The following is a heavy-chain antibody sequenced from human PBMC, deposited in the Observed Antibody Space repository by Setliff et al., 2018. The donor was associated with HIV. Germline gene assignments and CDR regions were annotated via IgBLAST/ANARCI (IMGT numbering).Heavy chain of an antibody. CDR2: INHSGST. V-gene: IGHV4-34*01. CDR1: GGSFSGYY. J-gene: IGHJ4*02. Sequence: PSETLSLTCAVYGGSFSGYYWSWIRQPPGKGLEWIGEINHSGSTNYNPSLKSRVTISVDTSKNQFSLKLSSVTAADTAVYYCARAKPHSNDSSGYYLDYWGQGTLVTVS. CDR3: ARAKPHSNDSSGYYLDY. D-gene: IGHD3-22*01.